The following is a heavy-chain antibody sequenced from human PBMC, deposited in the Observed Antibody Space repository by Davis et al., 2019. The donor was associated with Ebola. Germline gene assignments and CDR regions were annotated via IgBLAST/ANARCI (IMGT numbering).Heavy chain of an antibody. D-gene: IGHD5-24*01. J-gene: IGHJ6*02. Sequence: GESLKISCAASGFTFNSHSMHWVRQAPGKGLEWVSSISSGSTYIYYAESVKGRFTISRDNAKNSLYLQMDSLRDEDTAVYYCARVGYRGYYGMDVWGQGTTVTVSS. CDR2: ISSGSTYI. CDR1: GFTFNSHS. V-gene: IGHV3-21*01. CDR3: ARVGYRGYYGMDV.